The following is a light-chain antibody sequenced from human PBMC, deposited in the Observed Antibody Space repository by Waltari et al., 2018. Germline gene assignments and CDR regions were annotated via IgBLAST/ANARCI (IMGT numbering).Light chain of an antibody. Sequence: QSALTQPRSVSGSPGQSVTISCTGTSSDVGGYTYVSWYQQYPGKAPKLMIYDVSKRPSGVPDRFSGSKSGNTASLTISGLQAEDEVDYYCCSYAGSYTPWVFGGGTKLTVL. V-gene: IGLV2-11*01. J-gene: IGLJ3*02. CDR3: CSYAGSYTPWV. CDR2: DVS. CDR1: SSDVGGYTY.